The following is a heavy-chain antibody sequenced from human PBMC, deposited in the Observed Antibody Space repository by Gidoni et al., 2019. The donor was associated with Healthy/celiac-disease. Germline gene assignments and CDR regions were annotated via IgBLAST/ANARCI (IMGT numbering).Heavy chain of an antibody. CDR1: GFTFRSYW. D-gene: IGHD5-12*01. V-gene: IGHV3-74*01. Sequence: EVQLVESGGGLVQPGGSLSLSCAASGFTFRSYWMHWVRQAPGKGLVWVSRINSDGSSTSYADSVKGRFTISRDNAKNTLYLQMNSLRAEDTAVYYCASDRVTTTPDAFDIWGQGTMVTVSS. CDR2: INSDGSST. J-gene: IGHJ3*02. CDR3: ASDRVTTTPDAFDI.